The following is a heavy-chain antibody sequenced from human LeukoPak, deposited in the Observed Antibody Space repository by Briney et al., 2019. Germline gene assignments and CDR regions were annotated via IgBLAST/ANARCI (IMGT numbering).Heavy chain of an antibody. V-gene: IGHV1-24*01. J-gene: IGHJ3*02. CDR3: AAVVDDFWSGPNPEAFDI. CDR2: FDPEDGET. CDR1: GYTLTELS. D-gene: IGHD3-3*01. Sequence: ASVKVSCKVSGYTLTELSMHWVRQAPGKGLEWMGGFDPEDGETIYAQKFQGRVTMTEDTSTDTAYMELSSLRSEDTAVYYCAAVVDDFWSGPNPEAFDIWGQGTMVTVSS.